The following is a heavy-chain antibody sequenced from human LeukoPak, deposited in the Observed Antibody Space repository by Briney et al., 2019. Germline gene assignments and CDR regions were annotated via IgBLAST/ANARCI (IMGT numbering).Heavy chain of an antibody. CDR1: GFTFSNYA. Sequence: PGGSLRLSCAASGFTFSNYAMSWVRQAPGKGLEWVSGISYSGGSTYYADSVKGRFTISRDNSKNTLYLQMNSLRADDTAVYYCARDRGDGSGWYDFDYWGQGTLVTVSS. CDR3: ARDRGDGSGWYDFDY. J-gene: IGHJ4*02. V-gene: IGHV3-23*01. D-gene: IGHD6-19*01. CDR2: ISYSGGST.